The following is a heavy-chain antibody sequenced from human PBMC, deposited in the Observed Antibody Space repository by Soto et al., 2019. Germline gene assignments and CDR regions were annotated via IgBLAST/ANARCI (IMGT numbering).Heavy chain of an antibody. CDR1: GYTFTSYD. CDR3: ARDDYDYIWGSYRKTFDY. Sequence: ASVKVSCKASGYTFTSYDINWVRQATGQGLEWMGWMNPNSGNTGYAQKFQGRVTMTRNTSISTAYMELSSLRSEDTAVYYCARDDYDYIWGSYRKTFDYWGQGTLVTVSS. V-gene: IGHV1-8*01. D-gene: IGHD3-16*02. J-gene: IGHJ4*02. CDR2: MNPNSGNT.